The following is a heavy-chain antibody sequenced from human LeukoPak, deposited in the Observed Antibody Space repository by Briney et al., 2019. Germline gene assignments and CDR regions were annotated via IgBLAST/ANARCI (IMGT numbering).Heavy chain of an antibody. CDR2: ISGSGGST. J-gene: IGHJ4*02. CDR1: GFTFSSYA. V-gene: IGHV3-23*01. D-gene: IGHD2-2*02. Sequence: PGGSLRLSCAASGFTFSSYAMSWVRQAPGKGLEWVSAISGSGGSTYYADSVKGRFTISRDSSKNTLYLQMNSLRAEDTAVYHCAKVRDYCSSTSCYRAPFDYWGQGTLVTVSS. CDR3: AKVRDYCSSTSCYRAPFDY.